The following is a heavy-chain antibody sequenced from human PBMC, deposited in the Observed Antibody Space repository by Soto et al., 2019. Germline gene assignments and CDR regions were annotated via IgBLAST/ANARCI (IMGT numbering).Heavy chain of an antibody. CDR2: IGTSAST. V-gene: IGHV3-23*01. CDR1: GFTFTSYS. J-gene: IGHJ4*02. D-gene: IGHD2-2*01. Sequence: DVRLLESGGGLVQPGGPLRLSCPASGFTFTSYSISWVRQPPGKGLEGVSTIGTSASTYYGDSVRGRFTISRDNSRNTLYLQMNSLRAEDTAVYYCADLSRYCTSSNCDWGQGTLVTVSS. CDR3: ADLSRYCTSSNCD.